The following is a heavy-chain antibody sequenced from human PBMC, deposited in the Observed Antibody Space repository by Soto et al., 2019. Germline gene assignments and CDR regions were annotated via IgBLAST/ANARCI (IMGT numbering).Heavy chain of an antibody. J-gene: IGHJ6*02. CDR3: ARPGIAAAGTGIGMDV. CDR1: GGSICSSSYY. D-gene: IGHD6-13*01. Sequence: QLQLQESGPGLVKPSETLSLTCTVSGGSICSSSYYWGWIRQPPGKGLEWIGSIYYSGSTYYNPSLKRRVTISVDTSKNQFSLKLSSVTAADTAVYYCARPGIAAAGTGIGMDVWGQGTTVTVSS. CDR2: IYYSGST. V-gene: IGHV4-39*01.